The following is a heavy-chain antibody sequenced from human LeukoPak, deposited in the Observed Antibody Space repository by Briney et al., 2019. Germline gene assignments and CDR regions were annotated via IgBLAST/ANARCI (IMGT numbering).Heavy chain of an antibody. CDR3: ARVLDYDSSGYYSE. CDR2: IYYSGST. CDR1: GGSISSGGYY. J-gene: IGHJ4*02. V-gene: IGHV4-31*03. Sequence: KSSETLSLTCTVSGGSISSGGYYWSWIRQHPGKGLEWIGCIYYSGSTYYNPSLKSRVTISVDTSKNQFSLKLSSVTAADTAVYYCARVLDYDSSGYYSEWGQGTLVTVSS. D-gene: IGHD3-22*01.